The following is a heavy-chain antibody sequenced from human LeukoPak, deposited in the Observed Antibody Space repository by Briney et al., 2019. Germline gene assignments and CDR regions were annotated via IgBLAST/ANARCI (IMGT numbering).Heavy chain of an antibody. V-gene: IGHV3-74*01. J-gene: IGHJ3*02. Sequence: GGSLRLSCAASGFTFGSYWMHWIRQVPGQGLGWVSHINPDVTNIKYADSVKGRFTISRDDANKMLYLQMNSLRAEDTAVYYCARPPHAYGFDMWGQGTMVTVSS. CDR2: INPDVTNI. D-gene: IGHD2-21*01. CDR1: GFTFGSYW. CDR3: ARPPHAYGFDM.